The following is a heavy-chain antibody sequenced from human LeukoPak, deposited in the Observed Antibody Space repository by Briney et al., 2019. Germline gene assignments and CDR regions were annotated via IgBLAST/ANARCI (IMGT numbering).Heavy chain of an antibody. J-gene: IGHJ4*02. CDR1: GYTFTGYY. V-gene: IGHV1-2*02. D-gene: IGHD1-26*01. CDR3: ARSPTLAPLVGATTFLDFDY. CDR2: INPNSGGT. Sequence: ASVKVSCKASGYTFTGYYMLWVRQAPGQGLEWMGWINPNSGGTNYAQKFQGRVTMTRDTSISTAYMELSRLRSDDTAVYYCARSPTLAPLVGATTFLDFDYWGQGTLVTVSS.